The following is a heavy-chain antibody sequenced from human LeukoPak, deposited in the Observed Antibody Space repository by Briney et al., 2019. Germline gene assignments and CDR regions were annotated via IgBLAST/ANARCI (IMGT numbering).Heavy chain of an antibody. CDR2: IRYDGSNK. D-gene: IGHD3-10*01. Sequence: GGSLRVSCVASGFTVSSDGMQWVRQVPGKGLEWGAFIRYDGSNKYYADSVKGRFTISRDNSKITLYLQMNSLRAEDTAVYYCAKDKARVRGVMSYWGQGTLVTVSS. V-gene: IGHV3-30*02. CDR1: GFTVSSDG. CDR3: AKDKARVRGVMSY. J-gene: IGHJ4*02.